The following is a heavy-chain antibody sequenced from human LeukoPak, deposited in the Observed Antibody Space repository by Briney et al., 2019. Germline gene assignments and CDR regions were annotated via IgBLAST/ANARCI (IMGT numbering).Heavy chain of an antibody. J-gene: IGHJ6*03. CDR1: GGSFSGYY. V-gene: IGHV4-34*01. CDR2: INHSGST. CDR3: ARGLRGYYYMDV. D-gene: IGHD3-16*01. Sequence: SETLSLTCAVYGGSFSGYYWSWIRQPPGKGLEWIGEINHSGSTNYNPSLKSQVTISVDTSKNQFSLKLSSVTAADTAVYYCARGLRGYYYMDVWGKGTTVTVSS.